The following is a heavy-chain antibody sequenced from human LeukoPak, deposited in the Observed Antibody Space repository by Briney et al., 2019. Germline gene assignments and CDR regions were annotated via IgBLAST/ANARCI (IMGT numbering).Heavy chain of an antibody. CDR2: INPSVGST. Sequence: ASVKASCKASGYTFTSYYMHWVRQAPGQGLEWMGIINPSVGSTSYAQTFQGRVTKTRDTSTSTIYMELSSLRSEDTAVYYCARVEREAEDYYFDYWGQGTLVTVSS. D-gene: IGHD1-26*01. V-gene: IGHV1-46*01. CDR3: ARVEREAEDYYFDY. CDR1: GYTFTSYY. J-gene: IGHJ4*02.